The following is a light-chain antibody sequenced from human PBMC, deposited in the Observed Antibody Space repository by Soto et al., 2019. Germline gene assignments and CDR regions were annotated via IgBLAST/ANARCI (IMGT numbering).Light chain of an antibody. CDR2: AAS. CDR1: QTISTY. Sequence: DIQLTQSPSSLSASVGDRVTITCRASQTISTYLNWYQQKPGKAPKLLIYAASSLHSGVPSRFSGSGSGTDFTLTIRSLQPEDFATYYCQQSFSSPHTFGQGTKLEIK. CDR3: QQSFSSPHT. V-gene: IGKV1-39*01. J-gene: IGKJ2*01.